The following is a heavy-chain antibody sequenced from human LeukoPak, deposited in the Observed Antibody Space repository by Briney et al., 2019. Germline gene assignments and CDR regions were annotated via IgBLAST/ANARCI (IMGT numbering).Heavy chain of an antibody. J-gene: IGHJ3*02. CDR2: INPNSGGT. CDR1: GYTFTGYY. V-gene: IGHV1-2*02. Sequence: ASVKVSCKASGYTFTGYYMHWVRQAPGQGLEWMGWINPNSGGTNYAQKFQGRVTMTRDTSINTAYMELSRPTSDDTAVYYCASMGYDSSGYYHNDAFDIWGQGTMVTVSP. D-gene: IGHD3-22*01. CDR3: ASMGYDSSGYYHNDAFDI.